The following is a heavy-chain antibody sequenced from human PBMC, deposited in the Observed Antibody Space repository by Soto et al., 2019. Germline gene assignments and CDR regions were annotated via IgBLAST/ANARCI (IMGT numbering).Heavy chain of an antibody. CDR1: GFTFSSYA. D-gene: IGHD3-3*01. CDR3: ARGHPSGLVLRFLEWLYPFDY. V-gene: IGHV3-30-3*01. Sequence: PGGSLRLSCAASGFTFSSYAMHWVRQAPGKGLEWVAVISYDGSNKYYADSVKGRFTISRDNSKNTLYLQMNSLRAEDTAVYYCARGHPSGLVLRFLEWLYPFDYWGQGTLVTVSS. J-gene: IGHJ4*02. CDR2: ISYDGSNK.